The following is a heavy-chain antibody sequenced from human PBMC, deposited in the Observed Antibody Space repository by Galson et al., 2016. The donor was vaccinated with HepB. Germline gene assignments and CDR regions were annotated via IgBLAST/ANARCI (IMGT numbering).Heavy chain of an antibody. V-gene: IGHV5-10-1*01. J-gene: IGHJ5*02. D-gene: IGHD3-22*01. CDR3: ARTYFYDTSGHGCWFDP. CDR2: IDPSDSYT. Sequence: QSGAEVKKPGESLRISCKTSGYSFISFWISWVRQVPGKGLEWMGRIDPSDSYTIYSPSFQGHVTFSAARANSTTYLQWSSLKASDTAMYYCARTYFYDTSGHGCWFDPWGQGTLVTVSS. CDR1: GYSFISFW.